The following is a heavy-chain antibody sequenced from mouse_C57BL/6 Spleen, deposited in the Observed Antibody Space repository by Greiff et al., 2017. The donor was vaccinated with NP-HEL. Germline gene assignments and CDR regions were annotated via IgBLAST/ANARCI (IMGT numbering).Heavy chain of an antibody. V-gene: IGHV1-64*01. CDR2: IHPNSGST. Sequence: QVQLQQPGAELVKPGASVKLSCKASGYTFTSYWMHWVKQRPGQGLEWIGMIHPNSGSTNYNEKFKSKATLTVDKSSSTAYMQLSSLTSEDSAVYYCAREGEDDYDGNWFAYWGQGTLVTVSA. D-gene: IGHD2-4*01. CDR1: GYTFTSYW. J-gene: IGHJ3*01. CDR3: AREGEDDYDGNWFAY.